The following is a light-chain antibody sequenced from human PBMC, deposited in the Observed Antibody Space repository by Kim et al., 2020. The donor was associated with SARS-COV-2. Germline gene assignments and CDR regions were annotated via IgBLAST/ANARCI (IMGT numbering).Light chain of an antibody. Sequence: ASVGDRVTITCQASQDVSNYLNWYQQKPGKAPKLLICDASNLQTGVPSRFSGSGSGTDFTFTVNSLQPEDIATYYCQQYDDVPRTFGQGTKVDIK. J-gene: IGKJ1*01. CDR2: DAS. V-gene: IGKV1-33*01. CDR1: QDVSNY. CDR3: QQYDDVPRT.